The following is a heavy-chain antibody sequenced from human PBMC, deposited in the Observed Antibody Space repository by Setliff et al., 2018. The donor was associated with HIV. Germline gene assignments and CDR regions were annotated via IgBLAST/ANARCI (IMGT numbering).Heavy chain of an antibody. CDR1: GDSISRRIYY. CDR3: VTSSSWSSRLNF. Sequence: SETLSLTCTVSGDSISRRIYYWGWIRQPPGKGLEWIGNFYYSGRSHYNPSLKSRVTISVDTSKNQFSLKLISVSAAATAVYYCVTSSSWSSRLNFWGPGMLVTVSS. J-gene: IGHJ4*02. D-gene: IGHD2-2*01. CDR2: FYYSGRS. V-gene: IGHV4-39*01.